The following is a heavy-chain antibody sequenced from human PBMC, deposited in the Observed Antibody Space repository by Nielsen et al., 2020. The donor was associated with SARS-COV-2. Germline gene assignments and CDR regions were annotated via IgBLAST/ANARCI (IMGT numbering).Heavy chain of an antibody. Sequence: ASVKVSCKVSGYTLTELSMHWVRQAPRKGLEWMGGFDPEDGETIYAQKFQGRVTMTEDTSTDTAYMELSSLRSEDTAVYYCATRPIWFGELFRDYWGQGTLVTVSS. V-gene: IGHV1-24*01. J-gene: IGHJ4*02. CDR3: ATRPIWFGELFRDY. CDR1: GYTLTELS. D-gene: IGHD3-10*01. CDR2: FDPEDGET.